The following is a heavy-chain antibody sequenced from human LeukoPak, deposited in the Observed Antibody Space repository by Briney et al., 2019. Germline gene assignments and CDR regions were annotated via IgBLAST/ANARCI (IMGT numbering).Heavy chain of an antibody. CDR3: LGAYGSGSYYDY. CDR1: GGSFSGYY. Sequence: SETLSLTCAVYGGSFSGYYWSWIRQPPGKGLEWIGEINHSGSTNYNPSLKSRVTISVDTSKNQLSLKLNSVTAADTAVYYCLGAYGSGSYYDYWGQGTLVTVSS. J-gene: IGHJ4*02. CDR2: INHSGST. D-gene: IGHD3-10*01. V-gene: IGHV4-34*03.